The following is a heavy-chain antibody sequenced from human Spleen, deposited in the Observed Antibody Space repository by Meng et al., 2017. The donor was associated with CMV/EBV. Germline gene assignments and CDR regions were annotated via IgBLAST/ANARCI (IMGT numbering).Heavy chain of an antibody. CDR3: ARGRLYSTAGFDL. CDR2: IYYSGST. CDR1: GGSISSYY. V-gene: IGHV4-59*01. D-gene: IGHD2-8*01. Sequence: QWQLQESGPGLVKPSKTLSLTCTVSGGSISSYYWSWIRQPPGKGLEWIGYIYYSGSTNYNPSLKSRVTISVDTSKNQFSLKLSSVTAADTAVYYCARGRLYSTAGFDLWGRGTLVTVSS. J-gene: IGHJ2*01.